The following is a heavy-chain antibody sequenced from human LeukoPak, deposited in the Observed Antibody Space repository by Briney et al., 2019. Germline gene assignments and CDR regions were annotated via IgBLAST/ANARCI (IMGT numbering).Heavy chain of an antibody. Sequence: PGGSLRLSCAASGFTFSSYWMSWVRQAPGKGLEWVANIKQDGSEKYYVDSVKGRFTISRDNAKNPLYLQMNSLRAEDTAVYYCARDPLAAAEDYWGQGTLVTVSS. D-gene: IGHD6-13*01. CDR1: GFTFSSYW. CDR2: IKQDGSEK. V-gene: IGHV3-7*01. J-gene: IGHJ4*02. CDR3: ARDPLAAAEDY.